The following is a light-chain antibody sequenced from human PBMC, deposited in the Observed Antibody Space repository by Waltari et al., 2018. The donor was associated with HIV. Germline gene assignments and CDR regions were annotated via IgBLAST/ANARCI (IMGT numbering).Light chain of an antibody. J-gene: IGLJ3*02. CDR2: EVN. CDR3: ISYTSSDILL. CDR1: SSDLGLYNL. Sequence: QSALTQPASVSGSPGQSITISCTGTSSDLGLYNLVSWYRHHPDIAPQLVIYEVNTRPSGVSNRFSGSKSGNTASLTIAALQAEDEADYFCISYTSSDILLFGGGTKVTVL. V-gene: IGLV2-14*01.